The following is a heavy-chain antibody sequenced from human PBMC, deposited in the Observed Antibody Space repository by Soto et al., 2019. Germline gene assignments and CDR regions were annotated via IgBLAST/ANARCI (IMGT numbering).Heavy chain of an antibody. Sequence: QLQLQESGSGLVKPSQTLSLTCAVSGGSISSGGYSWSWIRQPPGKGLEWIGYIYHSGSTYYNPSPKSRVTRSVDRSKNQFSLRLSSVTAADTAVYYCAGGIAARPLGYWGQGTLVTVSS. CDR3: AGGIAARPLGY. D-gene: IGHD6-6*01. V-gene: IGHV4-30-2*01. CDR1: GGSISSGGYS. CDR2: IYHSGST. J-gene: IGHJ4*02.